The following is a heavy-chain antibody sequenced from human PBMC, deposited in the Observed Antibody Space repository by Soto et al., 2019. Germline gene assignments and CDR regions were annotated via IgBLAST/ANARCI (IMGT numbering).Heavy chain of an antibody. D-gene: IGHD3-3*02. CDR2: CSTSNGDT. CDR3: ARDYTFPDY. V-gene: IGHV1-18*01. CDR1: GYTFTSYG. Sequence: QVQLVQFGAEVKKPGASVKVSCKTSGYTFTSYGITWVRQAPGQGVEWMGWCSTSNGDTNYVQKFQGRVTMTTDASTGTGYMELRSLTSDDTAVYYCARDYTFPDYWGQGTLVTVSS. J-gene: IGHJ4*02.